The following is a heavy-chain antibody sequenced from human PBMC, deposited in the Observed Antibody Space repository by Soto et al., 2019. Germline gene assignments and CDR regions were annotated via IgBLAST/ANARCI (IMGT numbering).Heavy chain of an antibody. Sequence: GGSLRLSCAASGFTFSSYAMSWVRQAPGKGLEYVSAISSSGGSTYYADSVKGRFTISRDNSKNTLYLQMSSLRAEDTAVYYCVKDAAYDFWSGYSDHDYWGQGTLVTVSS. CDR1: GFTFSSYA. CDR3: VKDAAYDFWSGYSDHDY. V-gene: IGHV3-64D*08. J-gene: IGHJ4*02. CDR2: ISSSGGST. D-gene: IGHD3-3*01.